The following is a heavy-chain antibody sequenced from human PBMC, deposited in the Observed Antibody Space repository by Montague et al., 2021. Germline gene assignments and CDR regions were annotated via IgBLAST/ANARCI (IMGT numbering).Heavy chain of an antibody. J-gene: IGHJ5*02. CDR2: IYYNGTT. CDR3: ARSLYCRGGSCYSGFDP. V-gene: IGHV4-39*01. CDR1: GGSISSASYY. D-gene: IGHD2-15*01. Sequence: SDTLSLTCTVSGGSISSASYYWGWIRQPPGKGLEFIGVIYYNGTTYHNPSLKSRVTVSMDTPKNQFSLKLSSVTAADTAVYYCARSLYCRGGSCYSGFDPWGQGTLVTASS.